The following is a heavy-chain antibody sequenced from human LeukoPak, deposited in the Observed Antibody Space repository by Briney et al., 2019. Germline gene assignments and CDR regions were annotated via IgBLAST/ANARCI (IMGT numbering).Heavy chain of an antibody. CDR1: GGSIRSYY. D-gene: IGHD3-9*01. J-gene: IGHJ4*02. Sequence: SETLSLTCTVSGGSIRSYYWSWIRQHPGKGLEWIGYIYYSGSTYYNPSLKSRVTISVDTSKNQFSLKLSSVTAADTAVYYCARVSVSFDWLLYYFDYWGQGTLVTVSS. CDR3: ARVSVSFDWLLYYFDY. CDR2: IYYSGST. V-gene: IGHV4-31*03.